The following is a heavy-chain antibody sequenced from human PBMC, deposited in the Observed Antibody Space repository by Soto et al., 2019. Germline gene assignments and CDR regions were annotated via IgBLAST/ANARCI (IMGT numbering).Heavy chain of an antibody. Sequence: GGSLRLSCAASGFTFSSYGMHWVRQAPGKGLEWVAVIWYDGSNKYYADSVKGRFTISRDNSKNTLYLQMNSLRAEDTAVYYCARDETLDIVVVPAAISYWGQGTLVTVSS. J-gene: IGHJ4*02. CDR1: GFTFSSYG. CDR3: ARDETLDIVVVPAAISY. CDR2: IWYDGSNK. D-gene: IGHD2-2*02. V-gene: IGHV3-33*01.